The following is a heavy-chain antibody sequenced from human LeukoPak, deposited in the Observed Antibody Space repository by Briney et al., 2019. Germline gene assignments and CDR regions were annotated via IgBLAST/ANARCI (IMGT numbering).Heavy chain of an antibody. CDR2: INHSGST. Sequence: PSETLSLTCAVSGGSFSGYYWTWIRQPPGKGLEWIGEINHSGSTNYNPSLKSRVTISVDTSKNQFSLKLSSVTAADTAVYYCARDQTGDYWGQGTLVTVSS. D-gene: IGHD7-27*01. V-gene: IGHV4-34*01. J-gene: IGHJ4*02. CDR1: GGSFSGYY. CDR3: ARDQTGDY.